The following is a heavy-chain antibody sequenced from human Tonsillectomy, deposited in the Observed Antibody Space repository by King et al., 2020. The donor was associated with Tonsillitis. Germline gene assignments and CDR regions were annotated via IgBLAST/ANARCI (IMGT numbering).Heavy chain of an antibody. Sequence: VQLVESGAEVKKPGASVKVSCKASGYTFTSYGISWVRQAPGQGLEWMGWISAYNGYTNYAQRVQGRVTMTTDTSTSTAYMELRSLRSDDTAVYYCARDHYPNYSDSSAPNGFDPWGQGTLVTVSS. J-gene: IGHJ5*02. CDR2: ISAYNGYT. V-gene: IGHV1-18*01. D-gene: IGHD3-22*01. CDR1: GYTFTSYG. CDR3: ARDHYPNYSDSSAPNGFDP.